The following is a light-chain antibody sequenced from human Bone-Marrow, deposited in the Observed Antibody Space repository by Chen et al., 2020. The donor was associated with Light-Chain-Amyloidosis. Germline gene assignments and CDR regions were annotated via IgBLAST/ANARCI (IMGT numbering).Light chain of an antibody. CDR2: GAS. CDR1: QSVSSSY. CDR3: QQYGSSPRT. Sequence: EIVFTQSPVTLSLSPGERATLSCRASQSVSSSYLAWYQQKPGQAPRLLIYGASSRATGIQDRFSGSGSGTDFTLTISRLEPEDFAVYYCQQYGSSPRTFGQGTTVEIK. V-gene: IGKV3-20*01. J-gene: IGKJ1*01.